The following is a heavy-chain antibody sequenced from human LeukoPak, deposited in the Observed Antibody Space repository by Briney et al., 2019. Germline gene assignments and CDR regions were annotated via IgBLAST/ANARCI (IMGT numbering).Heavy chain of an antibody. V-gene: IGHV3-53*01. D-gene: IGHD6-19*01. CDR3: ARECPDSSGWYRGYYFDY. CDR2: IYSGGST. CDR1: GFSVSSNY. J-gene: IGHJ4*02. Sequence: HPGGSLRLSCAASGFSVSSNYLSWVRQAPGRGLEWVSVIYSGGSTYYADSVKGRFTISRDNSKNTLYLQMNSLRAEDTAVYYCARECPDSSGWYRGYYFDYWGQGTLVTVSS.